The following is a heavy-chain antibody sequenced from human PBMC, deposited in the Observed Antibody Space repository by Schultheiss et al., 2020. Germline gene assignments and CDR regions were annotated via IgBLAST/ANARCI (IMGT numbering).Heavy chain of an antibody. Sequence: GESLKISCAASGFTFSSYAMHWVRQAPGKGLEWVAVISYDGSNKYYADSVKGRFTISRDNSKNTLYLQMNSLRAEDTAVYYCARDGVGTKYYFDYWGQGTLVTVAS. D-gene: IGHD1-26*01. CDR3: ARDGVGTKYYFDY. J-gene: IGHJ4*02. CDR2: ISYDGSNK. CDR1: GFTFSSYA. V-gene: IGHV3-30-3*01.